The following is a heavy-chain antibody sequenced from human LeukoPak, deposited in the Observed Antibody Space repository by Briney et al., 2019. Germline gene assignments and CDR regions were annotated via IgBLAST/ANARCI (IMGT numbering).Heavy chain of an antibody. D-gene: IGHD1-26*01. V-gene: IGHV4-39*07. CDR3: ARTGGSFYFYYYMDV. Sequence: SETLSLTCTVSGGSISSSSYYWGWIRQPPGKGLEWIGSIYYSGSTYYNPSLKSRVTISIDTSKNQFSLKLSSVTAADTAVYYCARTGGSFYFYYYMDVWGKGTTVTVSS. CDR2: IYYSGST. J-gene: IGHJ6*03. CDR1: GGSISSSSYY.